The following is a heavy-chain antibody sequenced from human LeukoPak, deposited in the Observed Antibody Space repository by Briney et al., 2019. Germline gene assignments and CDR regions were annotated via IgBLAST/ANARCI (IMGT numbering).Heavy chain of an antibody. V-gene: IGHV1-18*01. CDR3: ARDLPVTMVRGVIPSYFDY. D-gene: IGHD3-10*01. J-gene: IGHJ4*02. CDR1: GYTFTSYG. Sequence: ASVKVSCKASGYTFTSYGISWVRQAPGQGLEWMGWISAYNGNTNYAQKLQGRVTMTTDTSTSTAYMELRSLRSDDTAVYYCARDLPVTMVRGVIPSYFDYWGQGTLVTVSS. CDR2: ISAYNGNT.